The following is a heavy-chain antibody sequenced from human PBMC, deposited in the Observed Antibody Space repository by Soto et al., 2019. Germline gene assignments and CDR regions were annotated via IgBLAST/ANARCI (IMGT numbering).Heavy chain of an antibody. J-gene: IGHJ6*02. CDR2: IYYDGSNT. Sequence: PGGSLRLSCAVSGLTFSNYSVHWVRQAPGKGLEWVALIYYDGSNTYYADSVKGRFTISRDNAKNSLYLQMNSLRAEDTAVYYCARDSCSSTSCYFPYYYGMDVWGQGTTVTVSS. V-gene: IGHV3-30*04. CDR1: GLTFSNYS. CDR3: ARDSCSSTSCYFPYYYGMDV. D-gene: IGHD2-2*01.